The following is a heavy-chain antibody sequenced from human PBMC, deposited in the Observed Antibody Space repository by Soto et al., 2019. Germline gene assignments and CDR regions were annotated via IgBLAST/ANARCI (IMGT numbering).Heavy chain of an antibody. CDR1: GGSISSYY. J-gene: IGHJ4*02. V-gene: IGHV4-59*01. CDR2: LYYSGST. D-gene: IGHD3-10*01. Sequence: QVQLQESGPGLVKPSETLSLTCTVSGGSISSYYWSWIRQPPGKGLEWIGYLYYSGSTNYNPSLKSRVTISVDTSKNQFSLKLSSVTAADTAVYYCARAPRGNYGYPSYFDYWGQGTLVTVSS. CDR3: ARAPRGNYGYPSYFDY.